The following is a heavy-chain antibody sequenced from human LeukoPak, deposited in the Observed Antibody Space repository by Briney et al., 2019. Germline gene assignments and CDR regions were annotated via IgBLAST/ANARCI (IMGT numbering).Heavy chain of an antibody. CDR3: ARDSPTDWFFDL. J-gene: IGHJ2*01. CDR1: GFTFSVHY. V-gene: IGHV3-64*04. CDR2: ISDNGDNT. Sequence: GGSLRLSCSASGFTFSVHYMHWVRQAPGKGLEYVSTISDNGDNTCYADSVKGRFTISRDNSKNTLYLQMNSLRAEDTAVYYCARDSPTDWFFDLWGRGTLVTVSS. D-gene: IGHD4-17*01.